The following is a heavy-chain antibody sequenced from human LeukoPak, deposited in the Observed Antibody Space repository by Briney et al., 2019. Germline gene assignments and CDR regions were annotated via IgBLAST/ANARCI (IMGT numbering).Heavy chain of an antibody. CDR2: VFPGDCDT. D-gene: IGHD5-24*01. CDR1: GYSFTSYW. J-gene: IGHJ4*02. CDR3: ARQIDGYNSGFDY. V-gene: IGHV5-51*01. Sequence: GASLKISCNASGYSFTSYWIGWVRHMAGEGLEWRGIVFPGDCDTRYSPPFQGQVTISSDKSISTAYLQWSSLKASDTAVYYCARQIDGYNSGFDYWGQGTLVTVSS.